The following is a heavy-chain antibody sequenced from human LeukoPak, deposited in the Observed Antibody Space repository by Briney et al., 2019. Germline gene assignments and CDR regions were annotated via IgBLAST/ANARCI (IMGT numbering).Heavy chain of an antibody. D-gene: IGHD3-22*01. V-gene: IGHV1-18*01. CDR2: ISGYNGNR. Sequence: ASVKVSFKASGYTFTSYGITWVRQAPGQVLEWMGWISGYNGNRKSAQKVQDRLIMTTDTPTSTAYMELRSLRSDDTAVYYCAKTPQRYYDSKVLDVWGQGTTVTVSS. CDR3: AKTPQRYYDSKVLDV. CDR1: GYTFTSYG. J-gene: IGHJ3*01.